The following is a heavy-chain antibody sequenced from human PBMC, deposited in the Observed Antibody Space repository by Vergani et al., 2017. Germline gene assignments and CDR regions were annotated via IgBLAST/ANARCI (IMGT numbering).Heavy chain of an antibody. CDR1: GGSISSYY. Sequence: QVQLQESGPGLVKPSETLPLTCTVSGGSISSYYWSWIRQPPGKGLEWIGYIYYSGSTNYNPSLKSRVTISVDTSKNQFSLKLSSVTAADTAVYYCARELELRAFDIWGQGTMVTVSS. CDR3: ARELELRAFDI. CDR2: IYYSGST. J-gene: IGHJ3*02. D-gene: IGHD1-26*01. V-gene: IGHV4-59*01.